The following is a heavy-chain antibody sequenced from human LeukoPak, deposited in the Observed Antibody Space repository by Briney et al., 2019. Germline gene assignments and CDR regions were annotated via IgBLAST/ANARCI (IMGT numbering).Heavy chain of an antibody. D-gene: IGHD2-2*02. Sequence: PGGSLRLSCAASGFTFSIYSMNWVRQAPGKGLEWVGRTGNKANGYTTEYAASVKDRFSISRDDSRNSLYLQMNSLKSEDTAVYFCARAMSLRYLDPWGQGTLVTVSS. CDR1: GFTFSIYS. V-gene: IGHV3-72*01. CDR3: ARAMSLRYLDP. J-gene: IGHJ5*02. CDR2: TGNKANGYTT.